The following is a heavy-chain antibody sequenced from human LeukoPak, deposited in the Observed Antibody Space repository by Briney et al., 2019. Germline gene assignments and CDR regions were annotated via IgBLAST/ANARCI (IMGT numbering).Heavy chain of an antibody. CDR1: GYTFTDYN. Sequence: ASVKVSCKASGYTFTDYNIHWVRQAPGQGREWVGWINSNSGGTNYAQRLRGMISMTRDTSISPDYKDLGSLQYDDAATYFCSAWIGEFAHWGQGTLVTVSS. CDR3: SAWIGEFAH. CDR2: INSNSGGT. V-gene: IGHV1-2*02. J-gene: IGHJ4*02. D-gene: IGHD3-10*01.